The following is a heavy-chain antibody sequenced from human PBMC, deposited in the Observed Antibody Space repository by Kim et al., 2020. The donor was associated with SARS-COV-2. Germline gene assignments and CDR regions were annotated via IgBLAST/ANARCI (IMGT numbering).Heavy chain of an antibody. CDR1: GFTFGGFA. CDR3: GKDRARDSYYEFDY. D-gene: IGHD3-16*01. J-gene: IGHJ4*02. V-gene: IGHV3-30*02. CDR2: IGHDGSTK. Sequence: GGSLRLSCATSGFTFGGFAMDWVRQAPGKAMEWVAFIGHDGSTKYYADSVKGRFTISRDNSENMLYLQMSRLRDEDTAVYFCGKDRARDSYYEFDYWGQG.